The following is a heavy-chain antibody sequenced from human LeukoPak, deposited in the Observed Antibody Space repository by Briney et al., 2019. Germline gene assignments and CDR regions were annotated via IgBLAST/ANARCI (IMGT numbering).Heavy chain of an antibody. CDR1: GYTFTDCY. CDR3: AILIVAGTHFDY. CDR2: VDPEDGET. D-gene: IGHD6-19*01. Sequence: ASVKISCKVSGYTFTDCYMQWVQQAPGKGLEWMGLVDPEDGETIYAEKFQGRVTITADTSTDTAHMELSSLRSEDTAVYYCAILIVAGTHFDYWGQGTLVTVSS. J-gene: IGHJ4*02. V-gene: IGHV1-69-2*01.